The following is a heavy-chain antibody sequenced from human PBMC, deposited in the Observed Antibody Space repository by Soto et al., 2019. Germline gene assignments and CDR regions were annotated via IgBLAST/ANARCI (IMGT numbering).Heavy chain of an antibody. CDR2: ISAYNGNT. CDR3: AREGDYYGSGSYFELRY. CDR1: GYTFTSYG. Sequence: ASVKVSCKASGYTFTSYGISWVRQAPGQGLEWMGWISAYNGNTNYAQKLQGRVTMTTDTSTGTAYMELRSLRSDDTAVYYCAREGDYYGSGSYFELRYWGQGTLVTVSS. D-gene: IGHD3-10*01. V-gene: IGHV1-18*01. J-gene: IGHJ4*02.